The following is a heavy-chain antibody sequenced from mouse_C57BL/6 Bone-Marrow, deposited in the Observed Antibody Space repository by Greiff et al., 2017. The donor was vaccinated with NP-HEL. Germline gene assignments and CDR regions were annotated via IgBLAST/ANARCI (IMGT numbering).Heavy chain of an antibody. D-gene: IGHD2-1*01. V-gene: IGHV1-50*01. CDR3: ARGRGNYEGWFAY. J-gene: IGHJ3*01. Sequence: QVQLQQPGAELVKPGASVMLSCKASGYTFTSYWMQWVKQRPGQGLEWIGEIDPSDSYTNYNQKFKGKATLTVDTSSSTAYMQLSSLTSEDSAVYYCARGRGNYEGWFAYWGQGTLVTVSA. CDR1: GYTFTSYW. CDR2: IDPSDSYT.